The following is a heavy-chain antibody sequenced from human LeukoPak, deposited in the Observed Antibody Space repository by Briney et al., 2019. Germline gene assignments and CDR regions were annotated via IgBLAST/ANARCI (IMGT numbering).Heavy chain of an antibody. D-gene: IGHD1-1*01. CDR2: IKQDGSEK. V-gene: IGHV3-7*01. CDR3: VVTTRSRSFDY. J-gene: IGHJ4*02. CDR1: GFTFSTYW. Sequence: TGGSLRLSCAASGFTFSTYWMSWVRQAPGKGLEWVASIKQDGSEKKYGDSVKGRFSVSRDNAENSLFLQMDSLRAEDTAFYSCVVTTRSRSFDYWGQGTLLTVSS.